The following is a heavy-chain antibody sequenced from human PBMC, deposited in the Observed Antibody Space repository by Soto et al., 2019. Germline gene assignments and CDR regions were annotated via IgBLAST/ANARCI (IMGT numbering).Heavy chain of an antibody. CDR1: GFTFSNAW. D-gene: IGHD2-2*01. CDR3: TTSCSQTKRRCSSTSCCHWGSNGY. Sequence: PGGSLRLSCAASGFTFSNAWMSWVRQAPGKGLEWVGRIKSKTDGGTTDYAAPVKGRFTISRDDSKNTLYLQMNSLKTEDTAVYYCTTSCSQTKRRCSSTSCCHWGSNGYWGQGTLVTVSS. J-gene: IGHJ4*02. CDR2: IKSKTDGGTT. V-gene: IGHV3-15*01.